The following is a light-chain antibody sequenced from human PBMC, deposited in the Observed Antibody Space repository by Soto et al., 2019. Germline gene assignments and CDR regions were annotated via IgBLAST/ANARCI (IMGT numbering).Light chain of an antibody. V-gene: IGKV1-12*01. CDR1: QDISNW. Sequence: DIQMTQSPSSVSASVGDRVTITCRASQDISNWLAWYQQKPGKAPNLLIYAASSLQSGVPLRFSGSGSGTDFTLTITGLQPEDSATYYCQRANSFPLTFGGGTKVDNK. J-gene: IGKJ4*01. CDR3: QRANSFPLT. CDR2: AAS.